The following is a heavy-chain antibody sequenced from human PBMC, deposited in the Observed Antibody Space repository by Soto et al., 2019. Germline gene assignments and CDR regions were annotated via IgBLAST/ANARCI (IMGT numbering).Heavy chain of an antibody. Sequence: TGGSLRLSCAASGFTFDDYAMHWVRQAPGKGLEWVSGISWNSGSIGYADSVKGRFTISRDNAKNSLYLQMNSLRAEDTALYYCAKDKVVGGLDVWGQGTTVTVSS. V-gene: IGHV3-9*01. CDR2: ISWNSGSI. CDR3: AKDKVVGGLDV. CDR1: GFTFDDYA. J-gene: IGHJ6*02. D-gene: IGHD2-15*01.